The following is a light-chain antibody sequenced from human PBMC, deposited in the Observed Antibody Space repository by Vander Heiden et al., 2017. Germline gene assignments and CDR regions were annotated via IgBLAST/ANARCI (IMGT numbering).Light chain of an antibody. Sequence: QSVLTQPPSVSVAPGQRVTISCTGSSSNIGAGYDVHGYQQLPGTAPKLLIYGNSNRPSGVPDRFSGSKSGTSASLAITGLQAEDEADYYCQSYDSSLSGSVFGGGTKLTVL. CDR3: QSYDSSLSGSV. J-gene: IGLJ3*02. CDR1: SSNIGAGYD. V-gene: IGLV1-40*01. CDR2: GNS.